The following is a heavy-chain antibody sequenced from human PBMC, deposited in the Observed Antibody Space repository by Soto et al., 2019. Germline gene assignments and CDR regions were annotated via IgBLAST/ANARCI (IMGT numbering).Heavy chain of an antibody. CDR3: ASAKAVVVAALGI. CDR2: INANAIDT. D-gene: IGHD2-15*01. Sequence: LRLSCAASGFIFGNHGMTWVRQAPGRALEWVSTINANAIDTHCADSVKGRFTISRDNSNNTLYLQVDSLRGADTAIYYCASAKAVVVAALGIWGQGTMVTVSS. J-gene: IGHJ3*02. CDR1: GFIFGNHG. V-gene: IGHV3-23*01.